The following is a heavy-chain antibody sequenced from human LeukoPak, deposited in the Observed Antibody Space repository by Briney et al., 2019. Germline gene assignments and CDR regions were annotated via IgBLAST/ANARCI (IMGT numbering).Heavy chain of an antibody. Sequence: QPGGSLRLSCVVSGFSFNRCALHWVRQAPGKGLEWVAVISFDGSNEYYGDSVKGRFTISRDNSKNTLYLQMNSLRAEDTAVYYCARDKTEGSGGALDYWGQGTLVTVSS. CDR1: GFSFNRCA. V-gene: IGHV3-30*03. CDR3: ARDKTEGSGGALDY. J-gene: IGHJ4*02. CDR2: ISFDGSNE. D-gene: IGHD3-10*01.